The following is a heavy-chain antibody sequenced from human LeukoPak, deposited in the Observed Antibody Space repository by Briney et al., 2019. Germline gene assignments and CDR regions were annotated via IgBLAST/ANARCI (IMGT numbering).Heavy chain of an antibody. D-gene: IGHD3-16*01. CDR3: ARAFNYADDYYYYYMDV. Sequence: SQTLPLTCTVSGGSITSVGYYWSWIRQPAGKGLEWIGRIYTSGTTNYNPSLKSRATMSVDTSLNQFSLKLTSVTAADTAVYYCARAFNYADDYYYYYMDVWGRGTTVTVSS. CDR1: GGSITSVGYY. CDR2: IYTSGTT. V-gene: IGHV4-61*02. J-gene: IGHJ6*03.